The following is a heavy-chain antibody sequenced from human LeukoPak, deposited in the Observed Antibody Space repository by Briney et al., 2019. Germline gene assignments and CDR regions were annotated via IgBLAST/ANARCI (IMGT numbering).Heavy chain of an antibody. V-gene: IGHV1-18*01. CDR3: ARVSGRYSYFDY. Sequence: HWASVKVSCKASGGTFSSYAISWVRQAPGQGLEWMGWISAYNGNTNYAQKLQGRVTMTTDTSTSTAYMELRSLRSDDTAVYYCARVSGRYSYFDYWGQGTLVTVSS. D-gene: IGHD6-19*01. CDR2: ISAYNGNT. J-gene: IGHJ4*02. CDR1: GGTFSSYA.